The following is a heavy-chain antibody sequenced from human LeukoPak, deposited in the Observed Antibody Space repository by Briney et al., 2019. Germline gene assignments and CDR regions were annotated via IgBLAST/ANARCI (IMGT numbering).Heavy chain of an antibody. J-gene: IGHJ4*02. V-gene: IGHV3-30*02. CDR1: GFTFSSYG. D-gene: IGHD2/OR15-2a*01. Sequence: GGSLRLSCAASGFTFSSYGMHWVRQAPGKGREWVAFIRYGGSNKYYADSVKGRFTISRNNSKNTLYLQMNSLRAEGTAVYYRAIDPTFYGGHMLYFDYSGQGTLVTVSP. CDR3: AIDPTFYGGHMLYFDY. CDR2: IRYGGSNK.